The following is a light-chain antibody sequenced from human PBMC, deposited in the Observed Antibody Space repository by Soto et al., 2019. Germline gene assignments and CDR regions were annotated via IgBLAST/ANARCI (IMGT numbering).Light chain of an antibody. CDR2: AAS. CDR3: QQSSTTPRT. CDR1: QSISSY. V-gene: IGKV1-39*01. J-gene: IGKJ1*01. Sequence: DIQMTQSPSSLSASVGDRVTITCRASQSISSYLNWYQQRPGNAPKLLIYAASSLQSGVPSRFSGSGSGTDFTLTISSLQPEDFATYYCQQSSTTPRTFGQGTKVEIK.